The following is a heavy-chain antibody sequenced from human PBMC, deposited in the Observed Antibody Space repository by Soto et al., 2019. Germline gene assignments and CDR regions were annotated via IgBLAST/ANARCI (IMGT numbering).Heavy chain of an antibody. J-gene: IGHJ4*02. CDR2: ISYDGSNK. V-gene: IGHV3-30*18. CDR3: AKESAMVTSY. CDR1: GFTFSSYG. D-gene: IGHD5-18*01. Sequence: GGSLRLSCAASGFTFSSYGMHWVRQAPGKGLEWVAVISYDGSNKYYADSVKGRFTISRDNSKNTLYLQMNSLRAEDTAVYYCAKESAMVTSYWGQGTLVTVSS.